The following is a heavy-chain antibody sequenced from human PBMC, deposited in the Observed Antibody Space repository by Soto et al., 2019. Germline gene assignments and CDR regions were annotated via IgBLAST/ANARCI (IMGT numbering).Heavy chain of an antibody. Sequence: QSPTLSLTCAISGDSVSSNSAAWNWIRQSPSRGLEWLGRTYYRSKWYNDYAVSVKSRITINPDTSKNQFSLQLNSVTPEDTAVYYCARDRLAVASYYYGMDVWGQGTTVTVSS. CDR3: ARDRLAVASYYYGMDV. CDR2: TYYRSKWYN. D-gene: IGHD6-19*01. CDR1: GDSVSSNSAA. V-gene: IGHV6-1*01. J-gene: IGHJ6*02.